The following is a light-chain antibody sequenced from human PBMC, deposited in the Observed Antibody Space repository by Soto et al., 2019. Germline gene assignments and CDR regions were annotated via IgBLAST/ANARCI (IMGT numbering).Light chain of an antibody. Sequence: EIIMPQSPAPLSVSRGENLHLPFRASQGIGDTLAWYQHKPGQTPRLLIYDTSARATGVPARFSGSRSGTEFTLTINSLQSEDFAVYYCHQRTNWPITFGQGTRMEI. CDR2: DTS. V-gene: IGKV3-15*01. J-gene: IGKJ5*01. CDR3: HQRTNWPIT. CDR1: QGIGDT.